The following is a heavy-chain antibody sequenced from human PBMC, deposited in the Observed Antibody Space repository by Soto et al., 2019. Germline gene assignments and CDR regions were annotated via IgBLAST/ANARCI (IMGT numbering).Heavy chain of an antibody. V-gene: IGHV3-23*01. CDR3: AKGRGPDYYYGMDV. CDR1: GFTFGSYA. CDR2: ISGSGGST. Sequence: LRLSCAASGFTFGSYAMSWVRQAPGKGLEWVSAISGSGGSTYYADSVKGRFTISRDNSKNTLYLQMNSLRAEDTAVYYCAKGRGPDYYYGMDVWGQGATVTVSS. D-gene: IGHD3-10*01. J-gene: IGHJ6*02.